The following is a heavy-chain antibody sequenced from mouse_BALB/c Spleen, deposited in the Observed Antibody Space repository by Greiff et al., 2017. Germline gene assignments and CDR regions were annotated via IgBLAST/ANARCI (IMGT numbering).Heavy chain of an antibody. CDR1: GYSFTSYYA. V-gene: IGHV3-2*02. D-gene: IGHD4-1*01. J-gene: IGHJ3*01. CDR2: ISYSGST. Sequence: EVQLKESGPGLVKPSQSLSLTCTVTGYSFTSYYAWNLIRQFPGNKLEWMGYISYSGSTSYNPSLKSRIYITRDTSKNQFCLQLNSVTTEDTATYYCAPGSWFAYWGQGTLVTVSA. CDR3: APGSWFAY.